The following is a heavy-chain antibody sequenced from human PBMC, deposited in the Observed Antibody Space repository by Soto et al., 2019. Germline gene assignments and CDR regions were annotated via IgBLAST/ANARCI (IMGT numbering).Heavy chain of an antibody. V-gene: IGHV1-69*02. J-gene: IGHJ3*01. CDR3: ARVPYCGGYCHDAFDL. Sequence: QVQLVQSGAEVKKPGSSVKVSCKASGGTFSSYTISWVRQAPGQGLEWMGRIIPILGIANYAQKFQGRVTITADKFTSTAYMELRSLSSEDTAVYYCARVPYCGGYCHDAFDLWGQGTMVTVSS. CDR1: GGTFSSYT. D-gene: IGHD2-21*02. CDR2: IIPILGIA.